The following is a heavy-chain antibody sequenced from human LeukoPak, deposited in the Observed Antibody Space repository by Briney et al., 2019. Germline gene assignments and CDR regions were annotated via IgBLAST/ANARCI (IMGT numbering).Heavy chain of an antibody. CDR2: IYYSGST. CDR3: ATSYYGSGSYWFPFDP. D-gene: IGHD3-10*01. V-gene: IGHV4-59*08. CDR1: GGSISSYY. Sequence: SETLSLTCTVSGGSISSYYWSWIRQPPGKGLEWIGYIYYSGSTNYNPSLKSRVTISVDTSKNQFSLKLSSVTAADTAVYYCATSYYGSGSYWFPFDPWGQGTLVTVSS. J-gene: IGHJ5*02.